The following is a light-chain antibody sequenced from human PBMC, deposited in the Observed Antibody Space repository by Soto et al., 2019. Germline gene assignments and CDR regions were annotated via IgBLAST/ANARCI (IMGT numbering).Light chain of an antibody. CDR1: EPIKTFY. Sequence: IVLTQSPATLSLSPGETATLSCKASEPIKTFYFGWYQHKPGQSPRLLINGVYTRATGIPDRFSGSGSGTDFTLTISRLAPEDFAIYYCQFYGSSLITFGQVTRLYIK. CDR3: QFYGSSLIT. CDR2: GVY. V-gene: IGKV3-20*01. J-gene: IGKJ5*01.